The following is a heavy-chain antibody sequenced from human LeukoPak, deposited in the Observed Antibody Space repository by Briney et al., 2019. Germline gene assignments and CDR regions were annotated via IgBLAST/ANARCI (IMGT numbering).Heavy chain of an antibody. V-gene: IGHV3-33*01. J-gene: IGHJ4*02. Sequence: GGSLRLSCVASEFTFSSYGMHWVRQAPGKGLEWVAVILSDGSKEFYTDSVKGRFTISRDNAKNSLYLQMNSLRAEDTAVYYCARDSPYSSGWYRYFDYWGQGTLVTVSS. CDR1: EFTFSSYG. D-gene: IGHD6-19*01. CDR3: ARDSPYSSGWYRYFDY. CDR2: ILSDGSKE.